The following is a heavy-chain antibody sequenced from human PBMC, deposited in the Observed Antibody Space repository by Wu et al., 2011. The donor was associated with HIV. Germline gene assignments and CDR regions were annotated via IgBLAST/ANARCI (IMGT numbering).Heavy chain of an antibody. CDR3: ARGPDVGSGSYLDDWFDP. V-gene: IGHV1-18*01. CDR1: GYTFTSHG. Sequence: QVQLVQSGAEVKKPGASVKVSCKASGYTFTSHGISWVRQAPGQGLEWMGWISTYNGNTNYAQKLQGRVTMTRDTSINTAYMELSRLTSDDTAVYYCARGPDVGSGSYLDDWFDPWGQGTLVTVSS. J-gene: IGHJ5*02. CDR2: ISTYNGNT. D-gene: IGHD3-10*01.